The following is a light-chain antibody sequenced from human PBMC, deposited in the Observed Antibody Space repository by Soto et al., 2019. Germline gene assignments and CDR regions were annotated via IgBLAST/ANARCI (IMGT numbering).Light chain of an antibody. CDR1: ITDVGSSNY. CDR2: DVS. CDR3: SSYTTTSTWV. J-gene: IGLJ2*01. V-gene: IGLV2-14*01. Sequence: QSALTQPASVSGSPGQSITISCTGTITDVGSSNYVSWYKQHPGKAPKLMIYDVSNRPSGVSNRFSGSKSGNTASLTISGLQAEDEADYYCSSYTTTSTWVFGGGTKVNVL.